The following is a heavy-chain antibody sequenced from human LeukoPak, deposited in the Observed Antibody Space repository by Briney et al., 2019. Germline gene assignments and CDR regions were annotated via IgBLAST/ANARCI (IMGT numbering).Heavy chain of an antibody. J-gene: IGHJ4*02. CDR1: GYTFTSYG. D-gene: IGHD3-16*02. CDR3: ARDLAYDYVWGSYRYPFDY. V-gene: IGHV1-18*01. Sequence: ASVKVSCKASGYTFTSYGISWVRQAPGQGLEWMGWISAYNGNTNYAQKPQGRVTMTTDTSTSTAYMELRSLRSDDTAVYYCARDLAYDYVWGSYRYPFDYWGQGTLVTVSS. CDR2: ISAYNGNT.